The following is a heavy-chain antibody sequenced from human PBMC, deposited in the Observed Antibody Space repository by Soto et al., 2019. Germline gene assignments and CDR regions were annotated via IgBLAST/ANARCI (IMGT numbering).Heavy chain of an antibody. J-gene: IGHJ4*02. CDR3: AGDPRAGITGTSAMVL. D-gene: IGHD1-7*01. CDR2: IYYSGST. Sequence: PSETLSLTCTVSGCSISSGDYYWSWIRQPPGKGLEWIGYIYYSGSTYYNPSLKSRVTISVDTSKNQFFLKLSSVTAANMAVYYSAGDPRAGITGTSAMVLWGQGTLVTVSS. CDR1: GCSISSGDYY. V-gene: IGHV4-30-4*01.